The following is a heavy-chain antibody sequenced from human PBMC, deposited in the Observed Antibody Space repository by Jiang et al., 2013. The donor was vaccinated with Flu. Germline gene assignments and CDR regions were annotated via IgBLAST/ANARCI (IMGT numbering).Heavy chain of an antibody. Sequence: SQTLSLTCAISGDSVSSNSAAWNWIRQSPSRGLEWLGRTYYRSKWYNDYAVSVKSRITINPDTSKNQFSLQLNSVTPEDTAVYYCAREQWRGSVRGSMDTAMVGFDYWGQGTLVTVSS. J-gene: IGHJ4*02. CDR1: GDSVSSNSAA. CDR2: TYYRSKWYN. D-gene: IGHD5-18*01. V-gene: IGHV6-1*01. CDR3: AREQWRGSVRGSMDTAMVGFDY.